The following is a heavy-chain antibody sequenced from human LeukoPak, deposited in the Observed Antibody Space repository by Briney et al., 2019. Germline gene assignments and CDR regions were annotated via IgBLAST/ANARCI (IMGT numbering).Heavy chain of an antibody. CDR3: ARVSSSGWYDYYYGMDV. J-gene: IGHJ6*02. D-gene: IGHD6-19*01. V-gene: IGHV3-7*01. Sequence: AGGSLRLSCTASGFTFGDYAMSWVRQAPGKGLEWVANIKQDGSEKYYVDSVKGRFTISRDNAKNSLYLQMNSLRAEDTAVYYCARVSSSGWYDYYYGMDVWGQGTTVTVSS. CDR2: IKQDGSEK. CDR1: GFTFGDYA.